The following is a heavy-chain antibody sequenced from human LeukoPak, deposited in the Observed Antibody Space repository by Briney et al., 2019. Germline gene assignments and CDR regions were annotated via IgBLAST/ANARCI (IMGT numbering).Heavy chain of an antibody. V-gene: IGHV3-23*01. CDR3: ARGSYNPFDY. CDR1: GFTFSTYA. CDR2: ISGSGDST. J-gene: IGHJ4*02. D-gene: IGHD3-16*01. Sequence: GGSLRLSCAASGFTFSTYAMSWVRQAPGKGLEWVSGISGSGDSTNYADSVKGRFTIPRDNSKNTQYLQMNSLRAEDTAVYYCARGSYNPFDYWGQGTLVTVSS.